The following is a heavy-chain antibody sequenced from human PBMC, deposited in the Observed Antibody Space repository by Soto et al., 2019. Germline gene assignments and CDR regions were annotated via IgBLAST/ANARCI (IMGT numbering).Heavy chain of an antibody. CDR1: AFIFTGHG. Sequence: GGSLRLSCAASAFIFTGHGMHWVRQAPGKGLEWVAVVRFDGSDTHYADSVKGRFTISRDNAKNTLYLQMNSLRAEDTAVYYCAKGGPYEDPSISWYLHYHHYYMDVWGKGTTVPVFS. J-gene: IGHJ6*03. D-gene: IGHD6-13*01. V-gene: IGHV3-30*02. CDR3: AKGGPYEDPSISWYLHYHHYYMDV. CDR2: VRFDGSDT.